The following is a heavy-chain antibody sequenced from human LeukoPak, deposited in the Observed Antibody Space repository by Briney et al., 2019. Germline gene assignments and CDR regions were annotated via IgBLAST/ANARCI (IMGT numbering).Heavy chain of an antibody. CDR1: GGTLSSYT. J-gene: IGHJ5*02. V-gene: IGHV1-69*10. Sequence: SVKVACKASGGTLSSYTISWVRQARGQGLEWMGGIIPILGIANYAQKCQGTVTITADKSTSTAYMELSSLRSEDTAVYYCARDGPPRRDGYNRRTQTWGQGTLVTVSS. CDR2: IIPILGIA. CDR3: ARDGPPRRDGYNRRTQT. D-gene: IGHD5-24*01.